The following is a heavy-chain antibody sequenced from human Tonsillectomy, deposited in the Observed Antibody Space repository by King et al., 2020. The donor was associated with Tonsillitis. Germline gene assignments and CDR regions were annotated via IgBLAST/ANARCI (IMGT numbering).Heavy chain of an antibody. V-gene: IGHV3-30*18. D-gene: IGHD6-19*01. Sequence: VQLVESGGGVVQPGRSLRLSCAASGFTFGSHGMHWVRQAPGKGLQWVAVISYDGSKKYYADSVKGRFTISRDNSKNTLYLQMNSLRAEDTAVYYCAKDFPPAGTTIFCTTWGKGTVVPVSS. CDR2: ISYDGSKK. J-gene: IGHJ5*02. CDR1: GFTFGSHG. CDR3: AKDFPPAGTTIFCTT.